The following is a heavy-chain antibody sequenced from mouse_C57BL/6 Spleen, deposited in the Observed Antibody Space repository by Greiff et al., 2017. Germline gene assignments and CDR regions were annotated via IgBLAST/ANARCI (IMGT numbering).Heavy chain of an antibody. CDR3: ARRYYGSSYEYFDV. CDR1: GYTFTGYW. CDR2: ILPGSGST. D-gene: IGHD1-1*01. V-gene: IGHV1-9*01. Sequence: QVQLQQSGAELMKPGASVKLSCKATGYTFTGYWIEWVKQRPGHGLEWIGEILPGSGSTNYNEKFKGKATFTADTSSNTAYMQLSSLSTEDSAIYYCARRYYGSSYEYFDVWGTGTTVTVSS. J-gene: IGHJ1*03.